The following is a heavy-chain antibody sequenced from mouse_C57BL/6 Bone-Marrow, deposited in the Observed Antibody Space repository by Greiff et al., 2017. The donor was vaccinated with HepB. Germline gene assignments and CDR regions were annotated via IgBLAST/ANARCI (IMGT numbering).Heavy chain of an antibody. V-gene: IGHV5-17*01. CDR3: ARNPHYYSNYGFAY. J-gene: IGHJ3*01. Sequence: EVQRVESGGGLVKPGGSLKLSCAASGFTFSDYGMHWVRQAPEKGLEWVAYLSSGRSTHYYADTVKGRFTISRDNAKNTLFLQMTSLRSEDTAMYYCARNPHYYSNYGFAYWGQGTLVTVSA. CDR1: GFTFSDYG. D-gene: IGHD2-5*01. CDR2: LSSGRSTH.